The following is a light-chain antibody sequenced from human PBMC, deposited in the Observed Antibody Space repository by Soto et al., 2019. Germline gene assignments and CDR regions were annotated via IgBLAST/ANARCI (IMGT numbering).Light chain of an antibody. CDR3: QQYNNWPFT. V-gene: IGKV3-15*01. CDR1: QSDSSN. J-gene: IGKJ3*01. Sequence: EIVMPQSPATLSVSPGERATHSCRASQSDSSNLARYQQKPGQAPKLLIYGASTRATGIPARFSGSGSGTEFTLTISSLQSEDFAVYYCQQYNNWPFTFGPGTKVDIK. CDR2: GAS.